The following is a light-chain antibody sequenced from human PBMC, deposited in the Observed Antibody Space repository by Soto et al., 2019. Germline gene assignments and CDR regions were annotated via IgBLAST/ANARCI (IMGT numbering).Light chain of an antibody. CDR1: SSNIGANYD. J-gene: IGLJ2*01. V-gene: IGLV1-40*01. CDR3: QSYDSSLSGSRV. CDR2: GNT. Sequence: QPVLTQPPSVSGAPGQRVTISCTGSSSNIGANYDVHWYQQLPGTAPKLLIYGNTNRPSGVPDRFSGSTSGTSASLAITGLQAEDEADYYCQSYDSSLSGSRVFGGGTKLTVL.